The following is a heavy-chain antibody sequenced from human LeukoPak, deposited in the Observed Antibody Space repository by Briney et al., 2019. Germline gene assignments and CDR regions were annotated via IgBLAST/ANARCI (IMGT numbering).Heavy chain of an antibody. D-gene: IGHD2-15*01. CDR3: FASSEGGYSFYDAFDI. CDR1: GFTFSNYN. J-gene: IGHJ3*02. V-gene: IGHV3-48*01. CDR2: ISSSSNII. Sequence: PGGSLRLSCAASGFTFSNYNMNWVRQPPGKGLQWVSYISSSSNIIYYADSVKGRFTISRDNAKNSLFLQMNSLRAEDTAVYYCFASSEGGYSFYDAFDIWGQGTMVTVSS.